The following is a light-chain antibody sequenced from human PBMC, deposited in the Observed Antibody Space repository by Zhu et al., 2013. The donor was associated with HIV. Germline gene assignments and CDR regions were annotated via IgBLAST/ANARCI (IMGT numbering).Light chain of an antibody. J-gene: IGLJ2*01. CDR1: TSNIGAGYD. CDR2: GNN. V-gene: IGLV1-40*01. CDR3: QSYDTNLNVI. Sequence: QSVLTQPPSVSGAPGQKVTISCTGSTSNIGAGYDVHWYQHLPGTAPKVLIYGNNNRPSGVPDRISGSKSGTSASLAITGLQAEDEADYYCQSYDTNLNVIFGGGTKLTVL.